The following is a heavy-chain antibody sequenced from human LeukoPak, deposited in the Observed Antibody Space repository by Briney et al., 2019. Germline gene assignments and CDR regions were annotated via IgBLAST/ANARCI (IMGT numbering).Heavy chain of an antibody. CDR2: ISGRGDST. D-gene: IGHD2-2*01. Sequence: PGGSLRLSCAASGFTFSDYAMSWVRQAPGKGLEWVSGISGRGDSTYYADSLKGRFTISRDRSKNTLYLQMSSLRAEDTAVYYCAKAWSYCSSTSCSAPGYWGQGTLVTVSS. CDR1: GFTFSDYA. J-gene: IGHJ4*02. V-gene: IGHV3-23*01. CDR3: AKAWSYCSSTSCSAPGY.